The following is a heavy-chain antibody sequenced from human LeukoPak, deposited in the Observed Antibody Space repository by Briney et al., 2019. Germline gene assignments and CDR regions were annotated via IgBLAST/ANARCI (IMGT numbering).Heavy chain of an antibody. D-gene: IGHD2-2*01. V-gene: IGHV3-23*01. J-gene: IGHJ1*01. CDR3: AKDGCSSTSCYAYFQH. CDR2: ISGSGGST. CDR1: GFTFSRSA. Sequence: GGSLRLSCAASGFTFSRSAMSWVRQAPGKGLEWVSAISGSGGSTYYADSVKGRFTISRDNSKNTLYLQMNSLRAEDTAVYYCAKDGCSSTSCYAYFQHWGQGTLVTVSS.